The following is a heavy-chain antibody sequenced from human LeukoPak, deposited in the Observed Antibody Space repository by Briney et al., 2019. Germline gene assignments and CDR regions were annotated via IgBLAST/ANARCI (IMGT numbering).Heavy chain of an antibody. V-gene: IGHV3-49*04. CDR3: TGSFGELSFFAH. CDR1: GFTFGDYA. D-gene: IGHD3-10*01. J-gene: IGHJ4*02. Sequence: GGSLRLSCTASGFTFGDYAMSWVRQAPGKGLEWVGFIRSKAYGGTTEYAASVKGRFTISRDDSKSIAYLQVDSLKTEDTAVYYCTGSFGELSFFAHWGQGTLVTVSS. CDR2: IRSKAYGGTT.